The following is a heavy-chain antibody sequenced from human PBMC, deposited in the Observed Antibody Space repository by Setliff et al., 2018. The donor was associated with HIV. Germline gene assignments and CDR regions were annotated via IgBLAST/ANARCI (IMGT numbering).Heavy chain of an antibody. J-gene: IGHJ2*01. V-gene: IGHV4-59*01. CDR1: GGSLTGYY. Sequence: SETLSLTCTVSGGSLTGYYWSWIRHPPGKGLEWIGYIYFNGNTNLNPSLESRLTMSVDTSKNQFSLKLNSVTAADTAVYYCARNPPRFHYISTDSSPVNSWYFDLWGRGTLVTVSS. CDR3: ARNPPRFHYISTDSSPVNSWYFDL. CDR2: IYFNGNT. D-gene: IGHD2-8*02.